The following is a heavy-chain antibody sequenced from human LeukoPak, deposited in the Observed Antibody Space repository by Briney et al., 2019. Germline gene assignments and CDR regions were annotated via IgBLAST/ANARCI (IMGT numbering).Heavy chain of an antibody. J-gene: IGHJ4*02. D-gene: IGHD3-10*01. Sequence: GGSLRLSCTASGFTFSTYWINWVRQSPGKGLVWVALINGDGSTTTHADSVKGRLTISRDNSKNTLYLQMNSLRAEDTAVYYCAKDQGGGRYYGSGLDYWGQGTLVTVSS. CDR1: GFTFSTYW. V-gene: IGHV3-74*03. CDR3: AKDQGGGRYYGSGLDY. CDR2: INGDGSTT.